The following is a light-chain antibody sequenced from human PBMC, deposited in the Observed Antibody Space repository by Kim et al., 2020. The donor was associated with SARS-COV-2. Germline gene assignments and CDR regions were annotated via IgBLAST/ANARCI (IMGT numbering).Light chain of an antibody. CDR2: AND. CDR3: QSYDTRLSGWI. V-gene: IGLV1-40*01. CDR1: SSNIGANYD. Sequence: QSVLTQPPSVSGAPGQRVTISCTGTSSNIGANYDVHWYQDLPGTVPKLLIYANDNRPSGVPDRFSGSKSDTSASLAITGLQAEDEADYYCQSYDTRLSGWIFGGGTQLTVL. J-gene: IGLJ2*01.